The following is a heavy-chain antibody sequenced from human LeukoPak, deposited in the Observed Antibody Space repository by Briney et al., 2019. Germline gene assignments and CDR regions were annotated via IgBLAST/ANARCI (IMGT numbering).Heavy chain of an antibody. V-gene: IGHV3-66*01. CDR1: EFSVGSNY. D-gene: IGHD5-18*01. CDR2: IYGGGST. Sequence: PGGSLRLSCAASEFSVGSNYMTWVRQAPGKGLEWVSLIYGGGSTYYADSVKGRFTISRDNSKNTLYLQMNSLRAEDMAVYYCARDPGYSYGYDYWGQGTLVIVSS. CDR3: ARDPGYSYGYDY. J-gene: IGHJ4*02.